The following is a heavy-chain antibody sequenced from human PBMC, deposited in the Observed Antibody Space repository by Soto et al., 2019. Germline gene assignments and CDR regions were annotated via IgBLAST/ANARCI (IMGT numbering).Heavy chain of an antibody. CDR3: AKVDLYYGSGDNDY. J-gene: IGHJ4*02. CDR1: GFTFSSYA. CDR2: ISGSGGST. Sequence: EVQLLESGGGLVQPGGSLRLSCAASGFTFSSYAMSWVRQAPGKGLEWVSAISGSGGSTYYADSVKGRFTISRDNSKNTLYLQLNSLRAEDTAVYYCAKVDLYYGSGDNDYWGQGTLVTVSS. D-gene: IGHD3-10*01. V-gene: IGHV3-23*01.